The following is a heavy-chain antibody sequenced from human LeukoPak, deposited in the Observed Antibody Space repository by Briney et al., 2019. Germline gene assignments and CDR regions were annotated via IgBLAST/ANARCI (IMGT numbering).Heavy chain of an antibody. V-gene: IGHV4-31*03. D-gene: IGHD3-10*01. J-gene: IGHJ4*02. CDR1: GGSISSGGYY. Sequence: TLSLTCTVSGGSISSGGYYWSWIRQHPGKGLEWIGYIYYSGTTYYSPSLKSRVIISVDTSKNQFSLNLSSETAADTAVYYCARDSSGSGRVDYWGQGTLVTVSS. CDR2: IYYSGTT. CDR3: ARDSSGSGRVDY.